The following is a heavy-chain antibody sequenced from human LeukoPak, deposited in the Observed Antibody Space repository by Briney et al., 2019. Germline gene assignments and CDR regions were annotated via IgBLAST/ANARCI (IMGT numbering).Heavy chain of an antibody. CDR3: AREKSLYHYATFDY. V-gene: IGHV1-18*01. D-gene: IGHD3-16*01. CDR2: ISAYNGNT. CDR1: GYTFTSYG. Sequence: ASVKVSCKASGYTFTSYGISWVRQAPGQGLEWMGWISAYNGNTNYAQKLQGRVTMTTDTSTSTAYMELRSLRSDDTAVYYCAREKSLYHYATFDYWGQGTLVTVSS. J-gene: IGHJ4*02.